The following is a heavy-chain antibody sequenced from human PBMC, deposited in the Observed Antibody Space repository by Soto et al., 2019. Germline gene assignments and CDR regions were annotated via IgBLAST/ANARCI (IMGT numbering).Heavy chain of an antibody. Sequence: GGSLRLSCAASGFTFSSYSTNWVRQAPGKGLEWVSYISSSSTIYYADSVKGRFTISRENSKNTLYLQMNSPRAEDTAVYYCAKEMYSSGFFDYWGQGTLVTVSS. CDR2: ISSSSTI. D-gene: IGHD6-19*01. J-gene: IGHJ4*02. CDR1: GFTFSSYS. CDR3: AKEMYSSGFFDY. V-gene: IGHV3-48*01.